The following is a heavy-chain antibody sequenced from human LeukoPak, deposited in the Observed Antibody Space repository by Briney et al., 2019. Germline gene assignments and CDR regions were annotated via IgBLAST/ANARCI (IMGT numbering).Heavy chain of an antibody. CDR2: ISAYNGNT. D-gene: IGHD6-19*01. Sequence: GASVKVSCKASGYTFTSYGISWVRQAPGQGLEWMGWISAYNGNTNYAQKLQGRVTMTTDTSTSTAYMELRSLRSDDTAVYYCARVLWTSSGWYFYGYREPSFDYWGQGTLVTVSS. V-gene: IGHV1-18*01. CDR3: ARVLWTSSGWYFYGYREPSFDY. CDR1: GYTFTSYG. J-gene: IGHJ4*02.